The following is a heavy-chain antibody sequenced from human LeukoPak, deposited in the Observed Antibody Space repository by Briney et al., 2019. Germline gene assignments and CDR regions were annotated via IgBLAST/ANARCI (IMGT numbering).Heavy chain of an antibody. J-gene: IGHJ4*02. Sequence: PGGSLRLSCAASGFTFSSYSMNWVRQAPGKGLEWVSYISSSSSTIYYADSVKGRFTISRDNARNSLYLQMNSLRADDTAVYYCASPHYSDSSGYSRLAYWGQGTLVTVSS. CDR1: GFTFSSYS. CDR2: ISSSSSTI. CDR3: ASPHYSDSSGYSRLAY. V-gene: IGHV3-48*04. D-gene: IGHD3-22*01.